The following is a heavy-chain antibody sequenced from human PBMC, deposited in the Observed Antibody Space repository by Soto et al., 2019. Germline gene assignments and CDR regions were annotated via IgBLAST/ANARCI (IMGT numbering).Heavy chain of an antibody. D-gene: IGHD3-10*01. CDR1: GYTFTNYV. V-gene: IGHV1-18*01. J-gene: IGHJ4*02. CDR3: ARESGLGIEGDFDF. Sequence: ASVTVSCKASGYTFTNYVISWGRQAPGQGLEWMGWISAYSGNTNYAQRLQGRVTMTTDTSTSTADMELRSLRSDDTAVYYCARESGLGIEGDFDFWGQGTLVTVSS. CDR2: ISAYSGNT.